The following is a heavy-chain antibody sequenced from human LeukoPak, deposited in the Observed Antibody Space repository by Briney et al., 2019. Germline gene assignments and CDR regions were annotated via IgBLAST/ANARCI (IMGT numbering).Heavy chain of an antibody. J-gene: IGHJ3*02. Sequence: SETLSLTCTVPGGSISSGGYYWSWIRQPPGKGLEWIGYIYYSGSTNYNPSLKSRVTISVDTSKNQFSLKLSSVTAADTAVYYCAGYTAQGAFDIWGQGTMVTVSS. CDR1: GGSISSGGYY. CDR3: AGYTAQGAFDI. V-gene: IGHV4-61*08. D-gene: IGHD5-18*01. CDR2: IYYSGST.